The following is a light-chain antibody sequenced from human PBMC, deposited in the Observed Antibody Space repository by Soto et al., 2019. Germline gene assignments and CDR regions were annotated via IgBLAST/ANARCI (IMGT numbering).Light chain of an antibody. CDR3: QQYGSSGT. V-gene: IGKV3-20*01. CDR1: QSVSNNY. Sequence: TVLTQSPGTLSLCPGERATLSCRASQSVSNNYLAWYQQKPGQAPRLLIYGASNRATGIPDRFSGSGSGTDFTLTISRLEPEDFAVYYCQQYGSSGTFGQGTKVDIK. CDR2: GAS. J-gene: IGKJ1*01.